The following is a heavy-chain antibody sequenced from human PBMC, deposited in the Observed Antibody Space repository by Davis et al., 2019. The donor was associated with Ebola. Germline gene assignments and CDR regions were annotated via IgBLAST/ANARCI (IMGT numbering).Heavy chain of an antibody. D-gene: IGHD3-3*01. V-gene: IGHV1-18*04. CDR3: ARPAYDFWSGYYYHFDY. Sequence: ASVKVSCKASGYTFTNYGITWVRQAPGQGLEWMGWINPHNGNTNYAQNVQGRVTMTTDTSTSTAYMELSSLRSEDTAVYYCARPAYDFWSGYYYHFDYWGQGTLVTVSS. J-gene: IGHJ4*02. CDR1: GYTFTNYG. CDR2: INPHNGNT.